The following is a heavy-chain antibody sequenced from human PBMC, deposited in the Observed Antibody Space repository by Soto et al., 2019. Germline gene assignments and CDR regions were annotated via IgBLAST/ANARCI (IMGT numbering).Heavy chain of an antibody. D-gene: IGHD2-2*01. CDR1: GGTFSTYT. CDR2: IIPMLTVT. Sequence: QVHLEQSGAEVKKPGSSVKVSRKAAGGTFSTYTLISVRQAPGQGLEWMGRIIPMLTVTNSAQKFQGRVTLTADKSTSTAFMELTSLTSDDTAVYYCSIGSWSAETFDVWGQGTMVTVSS. J-gene: IGHJ3*01. CDR3: SIGSWSAETFDV. V-gene: IGHV1-69*02.